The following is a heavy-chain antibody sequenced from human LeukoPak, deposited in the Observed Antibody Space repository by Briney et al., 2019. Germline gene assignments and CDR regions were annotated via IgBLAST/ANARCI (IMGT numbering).Heavy chain of an antibody. CDR1: GGSFSGHY. V-gene: IGHV4-34*01. CDR2: INHSGST. J-gene: IGHJ5*02. D-gene: IGHD3-16*01. Sequence: SETLSLTCAVYGGSFSGHYWSWIRQPPGKGLEWIGEINHSGSTNYNPSLKSRVTISVDTSKNQFSLKLSSVTAADTAVYYCAAGLGCFDPWGQGTLVTVSS. CDR3: AAGLGCFDP.